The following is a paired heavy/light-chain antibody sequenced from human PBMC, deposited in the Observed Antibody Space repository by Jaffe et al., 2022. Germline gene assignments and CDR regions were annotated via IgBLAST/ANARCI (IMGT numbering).Light chain of an antibody. CDR2: DAS. CDR1: QSVSSY. V-gene: IGKV3-11*01. Sequence: EIVLTQSPATLSLSPGERATLSCRASQSVSSYLAWYQQKPGQAPRLLIYDASNRATGIPARFSGSGSGTDFTLTISSLEPEDFAVYYCQQRSNWPPNFGGGTKVEIK. CDR3: QQRSNWPPN. J-gene: IGKJ4*01.
Heavy chain of an antibody. J-gene: IGHJ1*01. Sequence: QVQLQESGPGLVKPSETLSLTCTVSGGSISSYYWSWIRQPPGKGLEWIGYIYYSGSTNYNPSLKSRVTISVDTSKNQFSLKLSSVTAADTAVYYCARSFKGGYYDSSGYYHREYFQHWGQGTLVTVSS. V-gene: IGHV4-59*01. CDR1: GGSISSYY. D-gene: IGHD3-22*01. CDR3: ARSFKGGYYDSSGYYHREYFQH. CDR2: IYYSGST.